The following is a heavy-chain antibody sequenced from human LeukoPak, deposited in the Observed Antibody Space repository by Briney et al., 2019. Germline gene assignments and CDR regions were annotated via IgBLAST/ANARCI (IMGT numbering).Heavy chain of an antibody. V-gene: IGHV3-21*01. CDR3: ARDDSGYAFDY. D-gene: IGHD5-12*01. Sequence: GVSLRLSCAASGVTFSGYSMNWVRQAPGKGLEWVSSISSSSSYVYYADSVKGRFTISKDNAKNSLYLQMNSLRAEDTAVYYCARDDSGYAFDYWGQGTLVTVSS. CDR1: GVTFSGYS. J-gene: IGHJ4*02. CDR2: ISSSSSYV.